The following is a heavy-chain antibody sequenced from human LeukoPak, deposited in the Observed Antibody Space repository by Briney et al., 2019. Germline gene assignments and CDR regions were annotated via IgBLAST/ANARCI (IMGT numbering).Heavy chain of an antibody. Sequence: GGSLRLSCAASGFTFSSYSMNWVRQAPGKGLEWVSSISSSSSYIYYADSVKGRFTISRDNAKNSLYLQMNSLRAEDTAVYYCARVCGGDCYSLSSAFDIWGQGTMVTVSS. CDR1: GFTFSSYS. J-gene: IGHJ3*02. CDR2: ISSSSSYI. D-gene: IGHD2-21*02. V-gene: IGHV3-21*01. CDR3: ARVCGGDCYSLSSAFDI.